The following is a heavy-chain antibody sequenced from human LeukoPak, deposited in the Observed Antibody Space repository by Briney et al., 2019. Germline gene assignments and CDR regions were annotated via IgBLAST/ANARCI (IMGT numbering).Heavy chain of an antibody. J-gene: IGHJ4*02. Sequence: PSETLSLTCAVYGGSFSGYYWSWIRQPPGKGLEWVGKINHSGSTNYNPSLKSRVTISVDTSKNQFSLKLSSVTAADTAVYYCARGGDDYVWGSYRYFDYWGQGTLVTVSS. D-gene: IGHD3-16*02. V-gene: IGHV4-34*01. CDR2: INHSGST. CDR1: GGSFSGYY. CDR3: ARGGDDYVWGSYRYFDY.